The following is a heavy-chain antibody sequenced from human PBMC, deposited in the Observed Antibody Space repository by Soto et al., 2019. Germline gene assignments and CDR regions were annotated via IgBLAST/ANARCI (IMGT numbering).Heavy chain of an antibody. J-gene: IGHJ3*02. CDR3: ARGGFFYDSSGSIDI. D-gene: IGHD3-22*01. CDR2: INPNSGGT. CDR1: GYTFTGYY. Sequence: GASVEVSCKASGYTFTGYYMHWVRQAPGQGLGWMGWINPNSGGTNYAQKFQGWVTMTRDTSISTAYMELSRLRSDDTAVYYCARGGFFYDSSGSIDICGQGTMVTVSS. V-gene: IGHV1-2*04.